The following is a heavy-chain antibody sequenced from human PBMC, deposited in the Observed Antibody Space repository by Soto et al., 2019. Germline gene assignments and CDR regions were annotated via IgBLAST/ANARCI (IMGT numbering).Heavy chain of an antibody. V-gene: IGHV1-18*01. J-gene: IGHJ6*02. Sequence: ASVKVSCKASGYTFTSYGISWVRQAPGQGLEWMGWISAYNGNTNYAQKLQGRVTMTTDTSTSTAYMELRSLRSDDTAVYYCARVEWERASSYYYYGMDVWGQGTTVTVSS. CDR2: ISAYNGNT. CDR3: ARVEWERASSYYYYGMDV. CDR1: GYTFTSYG. D-gene: IGHD1-26*01.